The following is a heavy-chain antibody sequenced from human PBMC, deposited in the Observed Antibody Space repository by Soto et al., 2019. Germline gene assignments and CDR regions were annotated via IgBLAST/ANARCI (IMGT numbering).Heavy chain of an antibody. J-gene: IGHJ4*02. V-gene: IGHV1-3*01. Sequence: ASVKASCKASGYTFTSYAMHWVRQAPGERREWMGWINAGNGNTKYSQKFQGRVTITRDTSASTAYMELSSLRSEDTAVYYCARDLGGWPDYWGQGTLVTVSS. CDR3: ARDLGGWPDY. CDR1: GYTFTSYA. CDR2: INAGNGNT. D-gene: IGHD6-19*01.